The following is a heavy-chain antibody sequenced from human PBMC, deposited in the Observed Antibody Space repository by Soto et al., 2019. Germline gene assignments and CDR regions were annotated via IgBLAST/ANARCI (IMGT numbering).Heavy chain of an antibody. V-gene: IGHV3-9*01. J-gene: IGHJ4*02. CDR2: ISWNGGDI. CDR1: GFTFDDYA. Sequence: EVQLVESGGGLVQPGRSLRLSCVASGFTFDDYAMYWVRQAPGKGLEWVSGISWNGGDIAYADSVKGRFTISRDNAKNSLYLQMNSLRTEDAALYYCAKDRGSRRRSVFDFWGQGTLVAVSS. D-gene: IGHD2-15*01. CDR3: AKDRGSRRRSVFDF.